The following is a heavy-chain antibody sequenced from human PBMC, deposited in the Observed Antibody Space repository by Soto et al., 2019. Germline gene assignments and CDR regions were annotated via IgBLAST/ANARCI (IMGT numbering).Heavy chain of an antibody. V-gene: IGHV3-33*01. D-gene: IGHD3-22*01. J-gene: IGHJ3*02. Sequence: GGSLRLSCAASGFTFSSYGMHWVRQAPGKGLEWVPVIWYDGSNKYYADSVKGRFTISRDNSKNTLYLQMNSLRAEDTAVYYCASQDYDSSLGAFDIWGQGTMVTVSS. CDR1: GFTFSSYG. CDR3: ASQDYDSSLGAFDI. CDR2: IWYDGSNK.